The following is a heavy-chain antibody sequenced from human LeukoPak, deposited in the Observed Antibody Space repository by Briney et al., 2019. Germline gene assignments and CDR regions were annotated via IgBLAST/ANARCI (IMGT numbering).Heavy chain of an antibody. D-gene: IGHD1-26*01. CDR3: ARGGGRYYFDY. J-gene: IGHJ4*02. CDR2: IYYSGST. Sequence: PSETLSLTCTVSGGSISSYYWSWIRQPPGKGLEWIGYIYYSGSTNYNPSLKSRVTISVDTSKNQFSLKLSSVTAADTAVYYCARGGGRYYFDYWGQGTLVTVSS. V-gene: IGHV4-59*01. CDR1: GGSISSYY.